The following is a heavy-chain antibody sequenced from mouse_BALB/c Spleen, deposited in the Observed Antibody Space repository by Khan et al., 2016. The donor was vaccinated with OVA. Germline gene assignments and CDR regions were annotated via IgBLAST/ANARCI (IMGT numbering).Heavy chain of an antibody. CDR2: ISYSGVT. CDR1: GYSITSGYA. CDR3: ARGSYYGYYFDY. J-gene: IGHJ2*01. Sequence: VQLKESGPGLVKPSQSLSLTCTVTGYSITSGYAWNWIRQFPGNKLEWMGYISYSGVTSYTPSLKSRISITRATSKNQFFLQLNSVTTEDTATYYCARGSYYGYYFDYWGQGTTLTVSS. V-gene: IGHV3-2*02. D-gene: IGHD1-1*01.